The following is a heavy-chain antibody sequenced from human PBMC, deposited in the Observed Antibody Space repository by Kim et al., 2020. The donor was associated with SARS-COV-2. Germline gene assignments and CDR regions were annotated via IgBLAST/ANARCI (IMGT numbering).Heavy chain of an antibody. D-gene: IGHD6-13*01. CDR2: SNAGNGNT. J-gene: IGHJ6*02. Sequence: ASVKVSCKASGYTFTSYAMHWVRQAPGQRLEWMGWSNAGNGNTKYSQEFQGRVTITRDTSASTAYMELTSLRSEDMAVYYCARACYSSSWSSGWCMDVWGQGTTVTVSS. CDR1: GYTFTSYA. V-gene: IGHV1-3*02. CDR3: ARACYSSSWSSGWCMDV.